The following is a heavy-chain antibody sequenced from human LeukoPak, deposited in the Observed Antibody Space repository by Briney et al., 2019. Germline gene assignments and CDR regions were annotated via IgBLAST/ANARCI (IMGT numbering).Heavy chain of an antibody. V-gene: IGHV1-69*01. CDR2: IIPIFGTA. CDR1: GGTLNNYA. J-gene: IGHJ6*02. Sequence: GSSVKVSCKASGGTLNNYAISWVRQAPGQGLEWMGGIIPIFGTANYAQKFQGRVTITADESTSTAYMELSSLRSEDTAVYYCARPLFIYYYGMDVWGQGTTVTGSS. CDR3: ARPLFIYYYGMDV. D-gene: IGHD2-21*01.